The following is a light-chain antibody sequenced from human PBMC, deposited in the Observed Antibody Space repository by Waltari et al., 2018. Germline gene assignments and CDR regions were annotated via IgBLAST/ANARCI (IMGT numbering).Light chain of an antibody. J-gene: IGLJ3*02. CDR3: AAWDDSLSCWV. CDR2: RDD. CDR1: SPNVGSSY. Sequence: QSVLTQPPSASGTPGQRVTIPCSGSSPNVGSSYVYWYQHLPGAAPKVHMFRDDERASGIPDRFSGSKSGTSASLAISGLRSEDEADYYCAAWDDSLSCWVFGGGTKLTVL. V-gene: IGLV1-47*01.